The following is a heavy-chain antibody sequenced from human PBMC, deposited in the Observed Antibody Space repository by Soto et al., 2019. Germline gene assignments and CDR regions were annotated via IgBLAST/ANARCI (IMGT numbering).Heavy chain of an antibody. CDR1: GGPISGHY. V-gene: IGHV4-59*08. J-gene: IGHJ4*02. CDR3: ARRGRHYDILTGDTYYFDY. Sequence: SETLSLTCTVSGGPISGHYWNWIRQSPGRGPGWIGYIYSSGSAVYNPSLKSRVTMSIDMSKNQFSLKLNSVTAADTAVYYCARRGRHYDILTGDTYYFDYWGQGTLVTVSS. CDR2: IYSSGSA. D-gene: IGHD3-9*01.